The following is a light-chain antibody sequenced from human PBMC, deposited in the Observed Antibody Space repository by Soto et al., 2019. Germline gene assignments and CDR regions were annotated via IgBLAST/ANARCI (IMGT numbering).Light chain of an antibody. CDR3: QQYNNWPQWT. CDR2: HAS. CDR1: QSVSTN. J-gene: IGKJ1*01. Sequence: EIVMTQSPATLSVSPGERATLSCRASQSVSTNLAWYQQKPGQAPRLLIYHASTRAAGIPARFSGSGSGTEFTLTISSLQSEDFAVYHCQQYNNWPQWTLRQGTKVDIK. V-gene: IGKV3D-15*01.